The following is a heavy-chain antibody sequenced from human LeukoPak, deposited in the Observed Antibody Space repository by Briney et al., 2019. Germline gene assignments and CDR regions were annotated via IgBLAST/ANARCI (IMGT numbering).Heavy chain of an antibody. D-gene: IGHD1-1*01. V-gene: IGHV1-18*01. CDR2: ISTYNGNT. Sequence: GASVKVSCEASGYTFTNYGVSWVRQAPGQGLEWMGWISTYNGNTNYAQRLQGRVTMTTDTSTSTAYMELRSLRSDDTAVYYCARGLGTVPDDVFDIWGQGTMVTVCS. J-gene: IGHJ3*02. CDR1: GYTFTNYG. CDR3: ARGLGTVPDDVFDI.